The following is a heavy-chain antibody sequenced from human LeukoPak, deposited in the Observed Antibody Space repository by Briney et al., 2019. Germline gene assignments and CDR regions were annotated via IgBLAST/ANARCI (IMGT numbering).Heavy chain of an antibody. Sequence: PGGSLRLSCAASGFTFSSYWMHWVLQAPGKGLMWVSHMKSDGSSTSYADSVKGRFTISRDNAKNTLYLQMNSLRAEDTAVYYCAVRQGGSYTGESDYWGQGTLVTVSS. V-gene: IGHV3-74*01. CDR3: AVRQGGSYTGESDY. CDR2: MKSDGSST. CDR1: GFTFSSYW. D-gene: IGHD3-10*01. J-gene: IGHJ4*02.